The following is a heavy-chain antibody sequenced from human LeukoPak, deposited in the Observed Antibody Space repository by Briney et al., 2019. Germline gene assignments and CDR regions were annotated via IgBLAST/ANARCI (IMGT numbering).Heavy chain of an antibody. CDR3: AAQWLVLGAFDI. V-gene: IGHV3-23*01. CDR2: ISGSGGST. J-gene: IGHJ3*02. Sequence: AGGSLRLSCAASGFTFSSYAMSWVRQAPGKGLEWVSAISGSGGSTYYADSVKGRFTISRDNSKNTLYLQMHSLRVEDTAEYYCAAQWLVLGAFDIWGQGTMVTVSS. D-gene: IGHD6-19*01. CDR1: GFTFSSYA.